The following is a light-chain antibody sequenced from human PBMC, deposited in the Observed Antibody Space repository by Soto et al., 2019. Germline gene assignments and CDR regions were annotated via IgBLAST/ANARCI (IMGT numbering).Light chain of an antibody. V-gene: IGKV3-15*01. CDR3: QQYNNWPLT. CDR1: QSFSSH. J-gene: IGKJ4*01. Sequence: EIVMTQSPATLSVSPGERATLSCRASQSFSSHLAWYQQKPGQAPRLLIYGASTRATGIPARFSGSESGTEFTLTISSLQSEDFAVYYCQQYNNWPLTFGGGTKVEIK. CDR2: GAS.